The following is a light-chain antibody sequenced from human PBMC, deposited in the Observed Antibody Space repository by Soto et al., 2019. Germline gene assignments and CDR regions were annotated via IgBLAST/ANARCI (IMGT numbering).Light chain of an antibody. J-gene: IGLJ1*01. Sequence: PVLTRPPSASGPPGRSVPFSCLGTKNDIGVYDFVSWYQHHPGKAPRLIIYEVVQRPSGVPDRFSGSKSGNTASLTVSGLQAADEADYFCKSYAGSNTYVFGSGTKVTVL. CDR2: EVV. CDR1: KNDIGVYDF. V-gene: IGLV2-8*01. CDR3: KSYAGSNTYV.